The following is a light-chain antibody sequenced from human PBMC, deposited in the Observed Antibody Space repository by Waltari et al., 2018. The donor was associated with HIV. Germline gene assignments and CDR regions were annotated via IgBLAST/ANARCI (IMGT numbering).Light chain of an antibody. Sequence: SYELTQPPSVSVSPGQTARITCSGDALPNQNAYWYKQKPGQAPVLVIYKDNERPSGIPERISGSSSGTTVTLTISGVQAEDEADYYCQSADSSGTVVFGGGTKLTVL. CDR1: ALPNQN. J-gene: IGLJ2*01. CDR3: QSADSSGTVV. CDR2: KDN. V-gene: IGLV3-25*03.